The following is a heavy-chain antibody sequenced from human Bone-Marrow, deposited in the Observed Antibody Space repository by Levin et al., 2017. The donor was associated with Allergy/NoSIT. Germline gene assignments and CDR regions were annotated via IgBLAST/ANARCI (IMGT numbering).Heavy chain of an antibody. D-gene: IGHD3-10*01. Sequence: SETLSLTCIVSGGSISSSYYYWGWIRQPPGKGLEWIGSMYYSGGTYYNPSLKSRVTISVDTSKNQFSLKLSSVTAADTAVYYCANGDTYYYGSGDFDYWGQGTLVTVSS. CDR3: ANGDTYYYGSGDFDY. V-gene: IGHV4-39*01. J-gene: IGHJ4*02. CDR2: MYYSGGT. CDR1: GGSISSSYYY.